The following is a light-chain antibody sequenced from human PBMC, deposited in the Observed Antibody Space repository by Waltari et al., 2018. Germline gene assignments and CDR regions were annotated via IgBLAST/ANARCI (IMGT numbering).Light chain of an antibody. CDR1: KLGGKY. CDR2: QHN. V-gene: IGLV3-1*01. J-gene: IGLJ2*01. CDR3: QAWDSNTVV. Sequence: SYELTQPPSVSVSPGQTASIACSGDKLGGKYASWYQLRAGQSPVLVNSQHNQRPSGIPERFSGSYSGNTATLTISGTQAMDEADYYCQAWDSNTVVFGGGTKLSVL.